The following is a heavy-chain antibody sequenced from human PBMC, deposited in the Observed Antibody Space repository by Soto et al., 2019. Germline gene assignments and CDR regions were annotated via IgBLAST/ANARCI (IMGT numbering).Heavy chain of an antibody. CDR1: GVSIRSGEYF. CDR3: ARLKYTQIVSDPAARGNHWFDP. J-gene: IGHJ5*02. Sequence: PSETLSLTCTVSGVSIRSGEYFWSWIRQPPGKGLEWIGYIYSSGSAYFNPSLASRVTMSVDTSKSQFSLRLSSVTASDTAIYYCARLKYTQIVSDPAARGNHWFDPWGQGILVTVSS. D-gene: IGHD2-2*01. V-gene: IGHV4-30-4*01. CDR2: IYSSGSA.